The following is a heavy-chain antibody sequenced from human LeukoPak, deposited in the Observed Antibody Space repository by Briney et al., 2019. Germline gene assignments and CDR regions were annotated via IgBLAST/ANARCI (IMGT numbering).Heavy chain of an antibody. CDR2: INSDGSSR. CDR1: GFTFSNYW. D-gene: IGHD6-13*01. CDR3: ASASSHRIAAGGDY. Sequence: GGSLRLSCAASGFTFSNYWMHWVRHAPGKGLVWVSRINSDGSSRNYADCVKGRFTMSREKGKNTLYGQMNRLRAEERAVYYCASASSHRIAAGGDYWGQGTLVTVSS. V-gene: IGHV3-74*01. J-gene: IGHJ4*02.